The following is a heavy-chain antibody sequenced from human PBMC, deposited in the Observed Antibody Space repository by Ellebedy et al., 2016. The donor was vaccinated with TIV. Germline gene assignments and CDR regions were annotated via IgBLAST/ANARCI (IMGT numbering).Heavy chain of an antibody. V-gene: IGHV3-72*01. CDR1: GFTFSDHY. J-gene: IGHJ3*02. CDR2: SRNKANSYTT. Sequence: GGSLRLSXAASGFTFSDHYMDWVRQAPGKGLEWVGHSRNKANSYTTEYAASVRGRFTVSRDESRDSLHLQMNSLKTEDTAVYYCVRGFHSFDIWGQGTMVTVSS. CDR3: VRGFHSFDI.